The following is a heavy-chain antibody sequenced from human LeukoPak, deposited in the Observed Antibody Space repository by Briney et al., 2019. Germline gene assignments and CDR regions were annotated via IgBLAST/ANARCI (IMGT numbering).Heavy chain of an antibody. CDR3: ARAVDYFDF. CDR2: IYHGGST. D-gene: IGHD2-15*01. V-gene: IGHV4-38-2*02. J-gene: IGHJ4*02. Sequence: SGTLSLTCIVSGYSISSGYAWGWIRQPPGKGLEWIGYIYHGGSTYYNTSLKSRVTISVDTSKDQFSLKLNSVTAADTAVYYCARAVDYFDFWGRGTLVTVSS. CDR1: GYSISSGYA.